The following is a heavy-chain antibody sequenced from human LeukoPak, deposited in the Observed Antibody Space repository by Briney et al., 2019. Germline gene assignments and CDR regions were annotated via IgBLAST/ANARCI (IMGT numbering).Heavy chain of an antibody. CDR2: ISYIGST. V-gene: IGHV4-59*11. J-gene: IGHJ3*01. CDR3: ASDSISMNAFDA. CDR1: GGSFTTHY. Sequence: KPSETLSLTCTVSGGSFTTHYWCWIRQPPGKGLEWIGYISYIGSTNYNPSLKSRVTISIDTSNNEVSLMLTSVTAADTAVYYCASDSISMNAFDAWGQGTMVTVSS. D-gene: IGHD3-22*01.